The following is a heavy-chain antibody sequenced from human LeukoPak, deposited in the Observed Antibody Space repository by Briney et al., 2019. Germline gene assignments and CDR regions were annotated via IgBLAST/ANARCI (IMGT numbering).Heavy chain of an antibody. CDR3: ARVREAAAFDY. CDR1: GFTFSSYS. V-gene: IGHV3-21*01. J-gene: IGHJ4*02. CDR2: ISSSSTYI. Sequence: GGSLRLSCAASGFTFSSYSMNWVRQAPGKGLEWVSSISSSSTYIYYADSVKGRFTISRDNAKNPLYLQMNSLRAEGTAVYYCARVREAAAFDYWGQETLVTVSS. D-gene: IGHD3-10*01.